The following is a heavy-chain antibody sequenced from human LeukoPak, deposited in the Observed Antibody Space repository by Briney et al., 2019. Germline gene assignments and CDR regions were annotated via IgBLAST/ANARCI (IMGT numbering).Heavy chain of an antibody. V-gene: IGHV1-2*02. CDR3: ARDFDWGPDY. D-gene: IGHD3-16*01. CDR1: GFTFTDHY. J-gene: IGHJ4*02. CDR2: INGKSGVT. Sequence: GASVTVSFTSSGFTFTDHYMHWVRQAPGQGLEWMGWINGKSGVTFYAQQFQDRITVTRDTSISTMYLELNRLTSADTAIYYCARDFDWGPDYWGPGTLVAVSS.